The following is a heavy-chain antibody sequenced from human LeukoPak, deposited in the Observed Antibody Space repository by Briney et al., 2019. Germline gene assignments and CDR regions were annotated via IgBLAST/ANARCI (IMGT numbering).Heavy chain of an antibody. CDR3: ARDNDYHMDV. CDR1: GFTLSSYA. Sequence: GGSLRLSCAASGFTLSSYAMSWVRQAPGKGLEWVATIKQGGSGRNYVDSVKGRFIISRDSAKKSLYLQMNSLRAEDTAVYYCARDNDYHMDVWGKGTTVIVSS. J-gene: IGHJ6*03. CDR2: IKQGGSGR. V-gene: IGHV3-7*01.